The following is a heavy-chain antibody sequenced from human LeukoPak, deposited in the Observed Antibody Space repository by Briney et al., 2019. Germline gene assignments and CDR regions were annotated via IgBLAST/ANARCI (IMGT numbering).Heavy chain of an antibody. CDR1: GGSISSGGYY. V-gene: IGHV4-31*03. D-gene: IGHD3-22*01. CDR2: IYYSGST. CDR3: ARDPTYYYDSSGYSTS. Sequence: PSQTLSLTCTVSGGSISSGGYYWSWIRQHPGNGLEWIGYIYYSGSTYYNPSLKSRVTISVDTSKNQFSLKLSSVTAADTAVYYCARDPTYYYDSSGYSTSWGQGTLVTVSS. J-gene: IGHJ4*02.